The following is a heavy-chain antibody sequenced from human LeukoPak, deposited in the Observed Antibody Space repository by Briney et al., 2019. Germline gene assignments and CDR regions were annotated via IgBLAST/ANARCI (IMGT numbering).Heavy chain of an antibody. Sequence: TGGSLRLSCAASGFTFSNNYMSWVRQAPGKGLEWVSVIYSGGSTYYADSVKGRFTISRDNSKNTLYLQMNSLRAEDTAVYYCARDGHSGSYPFDYWGQGTLVTVSS. CDR3: ARDGHSGSYPFDY. D-gene: IGHD1-26*01. CDR2: IYSGGST. J-gene: IGHJ4*02. V-gene: IGHV3-53*01. CDR1: GFTFSNNY.